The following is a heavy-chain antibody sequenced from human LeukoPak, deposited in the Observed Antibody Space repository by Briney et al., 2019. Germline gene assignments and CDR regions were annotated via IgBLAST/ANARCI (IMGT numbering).Heavy chain of an antibody. D-gene: IGHD2-15*01. CDR3: VTEPGYCTGGRCYGGWFDP. J-gene: IGHJ5*02. Sequence: PSETLSLTCAVYGGSFSGYYWSWIRQAPGKGLEWIGEINHSGNTNYNPSLKSRVTISVDTSQNQFSLKLSSVTAADTAVYYCVTEPGYCTGGRCYGGWFDPWGQGTLVTVSS. CDR2: INHSGNT. V-gene: IGHV4-34*01. CDR1: GGSFSGYY.